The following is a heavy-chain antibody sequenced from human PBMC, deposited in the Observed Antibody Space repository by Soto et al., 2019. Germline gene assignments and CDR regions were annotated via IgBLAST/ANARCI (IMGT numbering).Heavy chain of an antibody. J-gene: IGHJ4*02. D-gene: IGHD3-3*01. CDR1: GGSISSSTHY. CDR2: IYYSGST. CDR3: ASRTIFGVDRLDY. Sequence: PSETLSLTCSVSGGSISSSTHYWGWIRQPPGKGLEWIGSIYYSGSTYYNPSLKSRVTISVDTSKNQFSLKLSSVTAADTAVYYCASRTIFGVDRLDYWGQGTLVTVS. V-gene: IGHV4-39*01.